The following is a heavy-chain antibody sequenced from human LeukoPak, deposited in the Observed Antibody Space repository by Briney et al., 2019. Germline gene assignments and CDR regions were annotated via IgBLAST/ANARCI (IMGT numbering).Heavy chain of an antibody. V-gene: IGHV3-30*02. D-gene: IGHD4-17*01. CDR1: GFTFSSYG. Sequence: PGGSLRLSCAASGFTFSSYGMHRVRQAPGKGLEWVAFIRYDGSNKYYADSVKGRFTISRDNSKNTLYLQMNSLRAEDTAVYYCAKDARDYGDYTYWGQGTLVTVSS. CDR2: IRYDGSNK. CDR3: AKDARDYGDYTY. J-gene: IGHJ4*02.